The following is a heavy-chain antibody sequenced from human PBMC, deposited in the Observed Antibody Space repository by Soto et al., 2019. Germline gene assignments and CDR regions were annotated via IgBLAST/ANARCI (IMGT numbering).Heavy chain of an antibody. J-gene: IGHJ4*02. Sequence: GGSLRLSCTGSGFNFGNYAMSWVRQAPGEGPEWVGFIRSETYGGTPDYAASLRGRFTISRDDSKSIAYLEINSLQTDDTAVYYCTRYYYASSGYYVYWGQGTLVTVSS. V-gene: IGHV3-49*04. CDR2: IRSETYGGTP. D-gene: IGHD3-22*01. CDR1: GFNFGNYA. CDR3: TRYYYASSGYYVY.